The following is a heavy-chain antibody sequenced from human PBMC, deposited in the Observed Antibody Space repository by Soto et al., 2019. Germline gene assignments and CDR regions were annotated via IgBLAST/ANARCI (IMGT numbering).Heavy chain of an antibody. CDR2: IYYSGTT. CDR1: GGSISSDTYY. Sequence: SETLSLTCTVSGGSISSDTYYWSWIRQHPGKGLEWVGYIYYSGTTYYNPSLKSRVTISVDTSKNQFSLKLSSVTAADTAVYYCASLGRLVTYSYFGMDVWGLGTKVT. D-gene: IGHD2-21*02. J-gene: IGHJ6*02. CDR3: ASLGRLVTYSYFGMDV. V-gene: IGHV4-31*03.